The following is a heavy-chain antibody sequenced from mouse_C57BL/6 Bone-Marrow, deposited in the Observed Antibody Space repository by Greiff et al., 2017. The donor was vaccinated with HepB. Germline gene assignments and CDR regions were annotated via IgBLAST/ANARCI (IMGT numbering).Heavy chain of an antibody. CDR3: ARDKGGGLHDAMDY. D-gene: IGHD2-4*01. V-gene: IGHV5-4*01. CDR1: GFTFSSYA. CDR2: ISDGGSYT. Sequence: EVKLMESGGGLVKPGGSLKLSCAASGFTFSSYAMSWVRQTPEKRLEWVATISDGGSYTYYPDNVKGRFTISRDKTKNNLYLQMSQLKSEDTAMYYCARDKGGGLHDAMDYWGQGTSVTVSS. J-gene: IGHJ4*01.